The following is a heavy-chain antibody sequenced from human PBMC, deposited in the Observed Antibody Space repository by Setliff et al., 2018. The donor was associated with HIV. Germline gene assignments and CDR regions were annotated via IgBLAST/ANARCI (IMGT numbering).Heavy chain of an antibody. Sequence: PSETLSLTCAVYGGSFSGYYWGWIRQPPGKGLEWIGEIHYSGSTNYNPSLQSRVTISVDTSKNQFSLNLSSVTAADTAVYYCAKAHWYDSRRTPDGRGWYFDLWGRGTLVTVS. V-gene: IGHV4-34*09. J-gene: IGHJ2*01. CDR3: AKAHWYDSRRTPDGRGWYFDL. CDR1: GGSFSGYY. D-gene: IGHD1-1*01. CDR2: IHYSGST.